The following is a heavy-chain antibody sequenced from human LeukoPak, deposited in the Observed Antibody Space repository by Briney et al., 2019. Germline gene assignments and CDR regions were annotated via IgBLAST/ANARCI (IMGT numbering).Heavy chain of an antibody. V-gene: IGHV1-2*02. CDR1: GHTFTGYY. J-gene: IGHJ4*02. Sequence: ASVKVSCKASGHTFTGYYMHWVRQAPGQGLEWMGWINPNSGGTNYAQKFQGRVTMTRDTSISTAYMELSRLRSDDTAVYYCARGLGPRRAHTPFDYWGQGTLVTVSS. CDR2: INPNSGGT. CDR3: ARGLGPRRAHTPFDY. D-gene: IGHD3-10*01.